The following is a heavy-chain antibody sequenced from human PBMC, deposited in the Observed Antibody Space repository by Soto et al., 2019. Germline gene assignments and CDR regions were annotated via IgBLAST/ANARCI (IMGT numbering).Heavy chain of an antibody. V-gene: IGHV1-69*01. Sequence: QVQLVQSGAEVKKPGSSVKVSCKASGGTFSSYAISWVRQAPGQGLEWMGGIIPIFGTANYAQKFQGRVTITADESTSTAYMELSSLRSEETAVYYCARVGAAAGKLYNWFDPWGQGTLVTVSS. CDR2: IIPIFGTA. D-gene: IGHD6-13*01. CDR1: GGTFSSYA. CDR3: ARVGAAAGKLYNWFDP. J-gene: IGHJ5*02.